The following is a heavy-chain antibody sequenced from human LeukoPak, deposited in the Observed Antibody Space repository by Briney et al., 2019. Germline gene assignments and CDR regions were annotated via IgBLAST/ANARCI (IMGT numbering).Heavy chain of an antibody. CDR3: ARVVRSGIYLGWFDP. Sequence: SETLSLTCTVSGGSISSSSYYWGWIRQPPGKGLEWIGSIYYSGSTYYNPSLKSRVTISVDTSKNQFSLKLSSVTAADTAVYYCARVVRSGIYLGWFDPWGQGTLVTVSS. D-gene: IGHD1-26*01. CDR2: IYYSGST. V-gene: IGHV4-39*07. J-gene: IGHJ5*02. CDR1: GGSISSSSYY.